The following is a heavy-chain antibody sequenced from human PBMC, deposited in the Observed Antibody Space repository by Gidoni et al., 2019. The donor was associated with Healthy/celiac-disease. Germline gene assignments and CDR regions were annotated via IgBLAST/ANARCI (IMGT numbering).Heavy chain of an antibody. J-gene: IGHJ4*02. CDR2: IYHSGST. CDR3: ARGWFRDFWSGYYTGTYFDY. CDR1: GGSISSSNW. V-gene: IGHV4-4*02. D-gene: IGHD3-3*01. Sequence: QVQLQESGPGLVKPSGTLSLTCAVSGGSISSSNWWSWVRQPPGKGLEWIGEIYHSGSTNYNPSLKSRVTISVDKSKNQFSLKLSSVTAADTAVYYCARGWFRDFWSGYYTGTYFDYWGQGTLVTVSS.